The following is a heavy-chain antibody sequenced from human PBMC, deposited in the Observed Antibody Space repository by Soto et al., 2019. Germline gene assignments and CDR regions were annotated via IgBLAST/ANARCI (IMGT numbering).Heavy chain of an antibody. CDR3: ARAAYNSGPGY. D-gene: IGHD5-12*01. CDR2: ISPSSGNI. Sequence: EVHLVESGGGLVEPGGSLRLSCAASGFTFSSYSMNWVRQAPGKGLEWVSYISPSSGNIHYADSVKGRFTISRDNAKNSLYLHMDSLRGEDTAVYYCARAAYNSGPGYWGQGTLVTVS. V-gene: IGHV3-48*01. J-gene: IGHJ4*02. CDR1: GFTFSSYS.